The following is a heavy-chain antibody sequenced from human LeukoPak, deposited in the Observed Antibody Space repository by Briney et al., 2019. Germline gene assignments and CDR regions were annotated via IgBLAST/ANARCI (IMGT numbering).Heavy chain of an antibody. CDR2: IYYSGST. V-gene: IGHV4-31*03. J-gene: IGHJ5*02. Sequence: SETLSLTCTVSGGSISSGGYYWSWIRQHPGKGLEWIGYIYYSGSTYYNPSLKSRVTISVDTSKNQFSLKLSSVTAADTAVYYCAREADYDFCSGYYSESPWFDPWGQGTLVTVSS. CDR3: AREADYDFCSGYYSESPWFDP. CDR1: GGSISSGGYY. D-gene: IGHD3-3*01.